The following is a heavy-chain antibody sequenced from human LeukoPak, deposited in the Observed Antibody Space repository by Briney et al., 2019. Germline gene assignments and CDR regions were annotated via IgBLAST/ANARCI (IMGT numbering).Heavy chain of an antibody. V-gene: IGHV3-7*01. D-gene: IGHD3-10*01. CDR2: IKPDGSEK. CDR3: AGSFEDLENF. Sequence: GGTLRLSCAGSGFNFRDDWMSWLRQAPEQGPERVSHIKPDGSEKYYVDSVNGLFIISSEDARNSLSLQMNSLTAEDTAVYYCAGSFEDLENFWGQGTLVTVSS. CDR1: GFNFRDDW. J-gene: IGHJ4*01.